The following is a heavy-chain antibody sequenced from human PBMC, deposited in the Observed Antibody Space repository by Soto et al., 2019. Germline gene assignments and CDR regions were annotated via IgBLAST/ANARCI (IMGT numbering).Heavy chain of an antibody. CDR3: TTGTYCGGDFFPGHISGWYFDL. D-gene: IGHD2-21*02. CDR2: VSYDGSSK. J-gene: IGHJ2*01. V-gene: IGHV3-30*03. Sequence: QVQLVESGGGVVQPGRSLRLSCEASGFSFSDHVMHWVRQAPGKGLEWVAVVSYDGSSKMYANSVKGRFTVARANSKNTLCLQMCSLRPEYTALKYCTTGTYCGGDFFPGHISGWYFDLCGGGYQVIV. CDR1: GFSFSDHV.